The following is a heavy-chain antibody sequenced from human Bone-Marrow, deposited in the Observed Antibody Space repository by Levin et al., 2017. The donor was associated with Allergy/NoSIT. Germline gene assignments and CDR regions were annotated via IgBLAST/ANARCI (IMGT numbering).Heavy chain of an antibody. D-gene: IGHD3-22*01. CDR1: GFTFDDYA. V-gene: IGHV3-9*01. CDR2: IGWNSGKV. Sequence: AGGSLRLSCAASGFTFDDYAMHWVRQAPGKGLEWVSGIGWNSGKVDYADSLKGRFTISRDNAKNSLYLQMDSLRPEDTALYYCAKAANPDYDSRGYYRWYFDYWGQGTLVTVSS. J-gene: IGHJ4*02. CDR3: AKAANPDYDSRGYYRWYFDY.